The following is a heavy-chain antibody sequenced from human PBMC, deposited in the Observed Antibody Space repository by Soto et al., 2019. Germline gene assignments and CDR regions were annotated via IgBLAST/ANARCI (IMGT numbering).Heavy chain of an antibody. CDR3: ASSGDSSFGANFDY. V-gene: IGHV1-69*01. CDR2: IIPIFGTA. J-gene: IGHJ4*02. CDR1: GGTFRSYA. D-gene: IGHD6-13*01. Sequence: QVQLVQSGAEVKKPGSSVKVSCKASGGTFRSYAISWVRQAPGPGLEWMGGIIPIFGTANYAQKFQGRVTLTADESPSTAYMELRSLRSEDTAVYYCASSGDSSFGANFDYWGQGTLVPVSS.